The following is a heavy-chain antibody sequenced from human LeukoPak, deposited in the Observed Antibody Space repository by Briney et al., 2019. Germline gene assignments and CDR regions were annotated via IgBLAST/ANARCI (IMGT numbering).Heavy chain of an antibody. V-gene: IGHV4-39*01. Sequence: PSETLSLTCAVYGGSFSGYYWGWIRQPPGKGLEWIGSIYYSGSTYYNPSLKSRVTISVDTSKSQFSLKLSSVTAADTAVYYCAATYYDFWSGSRVGAFDIWGQGTMVTVSS. CDR1: GGSFSGYY. CDR2: IYYSGST. CDR3: AATYYDFWSGSRVGAFDI. J-gene: IGHJ3*02. D-gene: IGHD3-3*01.